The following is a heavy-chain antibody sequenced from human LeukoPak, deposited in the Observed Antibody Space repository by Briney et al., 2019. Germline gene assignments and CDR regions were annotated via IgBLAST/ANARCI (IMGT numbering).Heavy chain of an antibody. D-gene: IGHD6-19*01. V-gene: IGHV3-7*01. Sequence: PGGSLRLSCAASGFPFSTSWMNWVRQAPGKGLEWVANIKEDGSEKHYVDSVKGRFTIPRDNAKNSLYLQMSSLRAEDTAVYYCARDRPTGWPADCWGQGTLVTVSS. CDR1: GFPFSTSW. CDR3: ARDRPTGWPADC. J-gene: IGHJ4*02. CDR2: IKEDGSEK.